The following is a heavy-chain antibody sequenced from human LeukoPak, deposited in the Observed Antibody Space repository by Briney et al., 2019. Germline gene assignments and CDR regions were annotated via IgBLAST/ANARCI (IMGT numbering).Heavy chain of an antibody. J-gene: IGHJ4*02. CDR1: GYTFTGYY. Sequence: GASVKVSCKASGYTFTGYYMHWVRQAPGQGLEWMGWINPNSGGTNYAQKFQGRVTMTRDTSISTAYMGLSRLRSDDTAVYYCARVRTAGYYDILTGYSVFDYWGQGTLVTVSS. D-gene: IGHD3-9*01. CDR2: INPNSGGT. V-gene: IGHV1-2*02. CDR3: ARVRTAGYYDILTGYSVFDY.